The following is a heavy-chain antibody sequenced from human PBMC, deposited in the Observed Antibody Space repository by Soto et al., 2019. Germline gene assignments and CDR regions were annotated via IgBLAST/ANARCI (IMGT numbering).Heavy chain of an antibody. Sequence: ASVKVSCKASGYTFTSYGISLVRQAPGQGLEWMGWISAYNGNTNYAQKLQGRVTMTTDTSTSTAYMELRSLRSDDTAVYYCARDSNHDYGDYRTYYYYMDVWVKGTTVTVSS. CDR3: ARDSNHDYGDYRTYYYYMDV. V-gene: IGHV1-18*01. CDR1: GYTFTSYG. CDR2: ISAYNGNT. D-gene: IGHD4-17*01. J-gene: IGHJ6*03.